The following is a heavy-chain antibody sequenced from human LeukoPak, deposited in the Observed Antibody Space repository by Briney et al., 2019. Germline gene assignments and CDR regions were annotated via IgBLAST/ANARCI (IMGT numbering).Heavy chain of an antibody. J-gene: IGHJ4*02. CDR2: ISSSGSTI. CDR1: GFTFSSYE. V-gene: IGHV3-48*03. Sequence: GGSLRLSCAASGFTFSSYEMNWVRQAPGKGLEWVSYISSSGSTIYYADSVKGRFTISRANAKNSLYLQMNSLRAEDTAVYYCATSLIVVVINHSFDYWGQGTLVTVSS. D-gene: IGHD3-22*01. CDR3: ATSLIVVVINHSFDY.